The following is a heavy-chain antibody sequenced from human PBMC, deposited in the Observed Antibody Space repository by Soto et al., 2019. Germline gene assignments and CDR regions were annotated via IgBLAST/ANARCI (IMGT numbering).Heavy chain of an antibody. J-gene: IGHJ4*02. V-gene: IGHV3-23*01. CDR3: ARQVSPGSGWYGDY. CDR2: TSGSGGRT. CDR1: GFTFSSYA. Sequence: GSLRLSCAAAGFTFSSYAMSWVRQAPGKGLEWVSGTSGSGGRTYYADSVKGRFTNARDNSKNTLYLLWSSLKASDTAIYYCARQVSPGSGWYGDYWGQGTLVTVSS. D-gene: IGHD6-19*01.